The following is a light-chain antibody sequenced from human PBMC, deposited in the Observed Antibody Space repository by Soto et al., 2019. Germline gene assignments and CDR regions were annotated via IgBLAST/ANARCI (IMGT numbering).Light chain of an antibody. CDR2: EGS. Sequence: QSALTQPASVSGSPGQSITISCTGTSSDVGSYNLVSWYQQHPGKAPKLMIYEGSKRPAGVSNRFSGSKSGNTASLTISWLQAEDESDYYCCSSPVISPFAVVFGGGTKLTVL. J-gene: IGLJ2*01. CDR1: SSDVGSYNL. CDR3: CSSPVISPFAVV. V-gene: IGLV2-23*03.